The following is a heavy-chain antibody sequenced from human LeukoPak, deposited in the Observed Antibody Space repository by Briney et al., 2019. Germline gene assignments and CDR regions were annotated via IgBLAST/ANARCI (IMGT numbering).Heavy chain of an antibody. J-gene: IGHJ5*02. CDR1: GFTFSDYY. CDR2: ISSSGSTI. V-gene: IGHV3-11*01. Sequence: GGSLRLSCAASGFTFSDYYMSWIRQAPGKGLEWVSYISSSGSTIYYADSVKGRFTISRDNAKNSLYLQMNSLRAEDTAVYYCARETSLAGSSWYNWFDPWGQGTLVTVSS. CDR3: ARETSLAGSSWYNWFDP. D-gene: IGHD6-13*01.